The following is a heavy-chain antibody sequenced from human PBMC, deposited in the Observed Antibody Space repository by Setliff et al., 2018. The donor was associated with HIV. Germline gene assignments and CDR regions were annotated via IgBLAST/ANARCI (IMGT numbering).Heavy chain of an antibody. D-gene: IGHD1-26*01. CDR1: GMSISGYY. Sequence: SETLSLTCRVSGMSISGYYWSWIRQSPGKGLEWIGYIYYTGTTSYNPSLKRRVTIQVDTSNNRFSLNLRSATVADTAVYFCARYHELGAFDLLGQGDMVTVS. CDR2: IYYTGTT. J-gene: IGHJ3*01. CDR3: ARYHELGAFDL. V-gene: IGHV4-59*01.